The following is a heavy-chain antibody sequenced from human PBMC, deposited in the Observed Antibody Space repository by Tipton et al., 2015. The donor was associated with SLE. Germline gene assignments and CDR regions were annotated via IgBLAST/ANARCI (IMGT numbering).Heavy chain of an antibody. CDR2: IYYSGST. CDR1: CGSFSGYY. Sequence: TLSLTCAVYCGSFSGYYWSWVRQPPGKGLELIGYIYYSGSTKYYNPSLKSRGIISLDTSKNQFSLKLSSVTAADTAVYYCARVPRTFYYDYSGHFDYWGPGTLVTVSS. V-gene: IGHV4-34*09. CDR3: ARVPRTFYYDYSGHFDY. J-gene: IGHJ4*02. D-gene: IGHD3-22*01.